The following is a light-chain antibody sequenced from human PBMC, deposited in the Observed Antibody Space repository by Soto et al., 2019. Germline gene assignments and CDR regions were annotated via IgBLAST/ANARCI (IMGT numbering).Light chain of an antibody. CDR3: QQSYSTPET. V-gene: IGKV1-39*01. J-gene: IGKJ1*01. CDR1: QSISTY. Sequence: DIQMTQSPSSLSASVGVRVTITCRASQSISTYLNWYQQKPGEAPQLLIYAASSLQSGVPSRFSGSGSGTDFTLTISSLQPEDFATYYCQQSYSTPETFGQGTKVEIK. CDR2: AAS.